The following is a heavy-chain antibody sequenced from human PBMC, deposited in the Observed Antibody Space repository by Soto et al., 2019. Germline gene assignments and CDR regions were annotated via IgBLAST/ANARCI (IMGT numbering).Heavy chain of an antibody. J-gene: IGHJ4*02. CDR2: IYWDDDK. CDR3: AHRAAIDYHILTGAYSFDY. V-gene: IGHV2-5*02. D-gene: IGHD3-9*01. CDR1: GFSLSISGVG. Sequence: ESGPTLVNPTQTLTLTCTFSGFSLSISGVGVGWIRQPPGKALEWLALIYWDDDKRYSPSLKSRLTITKDTSKNQVVLTMTNMEPVDTATYYCAHRAAIDYHILTGAYSFDYWGQGILVTVSS.